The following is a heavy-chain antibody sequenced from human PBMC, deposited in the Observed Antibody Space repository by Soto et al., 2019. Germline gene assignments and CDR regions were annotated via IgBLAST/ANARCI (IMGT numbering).Heavy chain of an antibody. J-gene: IGHJ5*02. CDR3: ARDGRGDYDSSGYYPNWFDP. CDR2: IYTSGST. Sequence: PSETLSLTCTVSGGSISSYYWSWIRQPAGKGLEWIGRIYTSGSTNYNPSLKSRVTMSVDTSKNQFSLKLSSVTAADTAVYYCARDGRGDYDSSGYYPNWFDPWGQGTLVTVSS. CDR1: GGSISSYY. V-gene: IGHV4-4*07. D-gene: IGHD3-22*01.